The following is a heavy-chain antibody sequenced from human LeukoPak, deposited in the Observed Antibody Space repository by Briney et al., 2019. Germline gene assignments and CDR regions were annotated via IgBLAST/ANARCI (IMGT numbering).Heavy chain of an antibody. CDR2: IYSGGST. V-gene: IGHV3-66*01. J-gene: IGHJ3*02. Sequence: GGSRRLSCAASGFTVSSNYMSWVRQAPGKGLEWVSVIYSGGSTYYADSVKGRFTISRDNSKNTLYLQMNSLRAEDTAVYYCARDFGPSTAAWGAFDIWAQGTMVIVSS. CDR3: ARDFGPSTAAWGAFDI. D-gene: IGHD6-6*01. CDR1: GFTVSSNY.